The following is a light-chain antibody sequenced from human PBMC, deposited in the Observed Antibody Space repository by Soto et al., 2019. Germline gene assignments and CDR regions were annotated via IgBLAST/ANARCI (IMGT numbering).Light chain of an antibody. CDR2: DVT. V-gene: IGLV2-11*01. CDR1: SSDVGGYNY. CDR3: CSYAGSYFFV. J-gene: IGLJ1*01. Sequence: HSALTQPRSVSGSPGQSVTISCTGTSSDVGGYNYVSWYQQHPGKAPKLILYDVTKRPSGVPDRFSGFKSGNTASLTISGLQAEDEADYHCCSYAGSYFFVFGTGTKVTVL.